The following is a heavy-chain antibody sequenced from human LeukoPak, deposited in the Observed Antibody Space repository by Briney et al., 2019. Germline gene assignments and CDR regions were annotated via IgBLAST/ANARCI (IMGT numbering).Heavy chain of an antibody. D-gene: IGHD3-22*01. CDR2: ISYDGSNK. J-gene: IGHJ4*02. CDR1: GLTFSSYG. V-gene: IGHV3-30*18. Sequence: GRSLRLSCAASGLTFSSYGMHWVRQAPGKGLEWVAVISYDGSNKYYADSVKGRFTISRDNSKNTLYLQMNSLRAEDTAVYYCAKTSSAPASPGDYYDSSGYYPTFFDYWGQGTLVTVSS. CDR3: AKTSSAPASPGDYYDSSGYYPTFFDY.